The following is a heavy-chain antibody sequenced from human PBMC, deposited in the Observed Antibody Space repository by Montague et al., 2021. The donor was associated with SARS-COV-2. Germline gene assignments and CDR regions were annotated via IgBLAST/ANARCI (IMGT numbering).Heavy chain of an antibody. D-gene: IGHD3-3*01. CDR3: GGTWVYFSPVDV. Sequence: SETLSLTSAVSGGSISSREWWSWVRQPPGKGLEWIGEIHQSESGXTNXSPSLKSRVTISIDQSKNYFSLNLTSMTAADTAVYYCGGTWVYFSPVDVWGQGTTVIVSS. CDR1: GGSISSREW. CDR2: IHQSESGXT. V-gene: IGHV4-4*02. J-gene: IGHJ6*02.